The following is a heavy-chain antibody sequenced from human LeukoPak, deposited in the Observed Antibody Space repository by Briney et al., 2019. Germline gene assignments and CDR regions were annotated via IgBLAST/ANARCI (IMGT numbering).Heavy chain of an antibody. CDR2: IYPSRST. D-gene: IGHD3-10*01. J-gene: IGHJ4*02. Sequence: SETLSLTCTVSGDSISNYYWSWIRQPAGKRLEWIGRIYPSRSTNYHPSLKSRFTMSADTSKNQLSLKVTSLTAADTAVYYCAKHYMGSSYNRAVDYWGQGTLVTVSS. V-gene: IGHV4-4*07. CDR1: GDSISNYY. CDR3: AKHYMGSSYNRAVDY.